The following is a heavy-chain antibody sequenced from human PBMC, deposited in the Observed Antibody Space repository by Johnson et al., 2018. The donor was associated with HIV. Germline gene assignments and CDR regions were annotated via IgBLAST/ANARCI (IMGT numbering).Heavy chain of an antibody. CDR3: ARDGTTTYAFDI. CDR1: GFTFSSYA. J-gene: IGHJ3*02. V-gene: IGHV3-30-3*01. Sequence: QVQLLESGGGLVQPGGSLRLSCAASGFTFSSYAMHWVRQAPGKGLEWVAVISYDGSNKYYADSVKGRFTISRDNSKNTLYLQMNSLRAEDTAVYYCARDGTTTYAFDIWGQGTMVTVSS. D-gene: IGHD1-7*01. CDR2: ISYDGSNK.